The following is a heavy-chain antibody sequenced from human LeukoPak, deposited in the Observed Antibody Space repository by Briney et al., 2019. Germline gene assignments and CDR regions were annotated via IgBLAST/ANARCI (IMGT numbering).Heavy chain of an antibody. J-gene: IGHJ4*02. D-gene: IGHD6-13*01. V-gene: IGHV3-23*01. Sequence: GGSLRLSCAASGFTFSSYAMSWVRQAPGKGLEWVSGISGSGGSTYYADSVKGRLTISRDNSKNTVSLQMNSLRAEDTAVYYCAKNIATAGKGYGFDYWGQGTLVTVSS. CDR2: ISGSGGST. CDR1: GFTFSSYA. CDR3: AKNIATAGKGYGFDY.